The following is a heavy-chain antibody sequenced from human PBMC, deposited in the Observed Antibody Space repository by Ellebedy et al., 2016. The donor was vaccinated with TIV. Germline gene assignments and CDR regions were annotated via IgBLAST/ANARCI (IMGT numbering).Heavy chain of an antibody. CDR1: GGSISSGGYS. Sequence: SETLSLXXAVSGGSISSGGYSWSWIRQPPGKGLEWNGYIYHSGSTYYNPSLKSRVTISVDRSKNQFSLKLSSVTAADTAVYYCARVRFYDSSGYYYRGWFDPWGQGTLVTVSS. CDR2: IYHSGST. D-gene: IGHD3-22*01. CDR3: ARVRFYDSSGYYYRGWFDP. J-gene: IGHJ5*02. V-gene: IGHV4-30-2*01.